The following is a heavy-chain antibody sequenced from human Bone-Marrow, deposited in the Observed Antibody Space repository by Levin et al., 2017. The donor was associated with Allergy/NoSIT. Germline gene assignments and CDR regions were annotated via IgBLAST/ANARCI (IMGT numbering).Heavy chain of an antibody. J-gene: IGHJ3*01. Sequence: RPSETLSLTCTVSGGPIRNFYWTWIRQPPGKGLEWIGYIYSSGSTNYNPSLESRVSMSVDMSKNHFSLELRSVTAADTAIYYCARDSRYTSAFDLWGQGTMVTVSS. CDR3: ARDSRYTSAFDL. V-gene: IGHV4-59*01. CDR1: GGPIRNFY. CDR2: IYSSGST. D-gene: IGHD2-2*02.